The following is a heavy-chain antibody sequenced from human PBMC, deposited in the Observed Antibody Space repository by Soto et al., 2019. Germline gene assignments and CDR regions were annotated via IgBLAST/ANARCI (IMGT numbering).Heavy chain of an antibody. CDR1: GGTFTDFA. J-gene: IGHJ6*02. Sequence: QVQLVQSGAEVKKPGSSVRVSCKASGGTFTDFAFSWVRQAPGQGFEWLGGIIPSYGTTNYAQKYQGDVTITADISTSPVYLALTSLTSEDTAVYYCAREEVAACRGQSCYAYNSGRGHFYFYGMYFWGQGTSVTVS. CDR2: IIPSYGTT. V-gene: IGHV1-69*06. CDR3: AREEVAACRGQSCYAYNSGRGHFYFYGMYF. D-gene: IGHD3-10*01.